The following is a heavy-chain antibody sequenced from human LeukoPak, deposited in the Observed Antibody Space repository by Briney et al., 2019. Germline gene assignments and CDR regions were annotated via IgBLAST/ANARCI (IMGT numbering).Heavy chain of an antibody. Sequence: GGSLRLSCAASGFTFSSYSMNWVRQAPGKGLEWVSSISSSSSYIYYADSVKGRFTISRDNAKNSLYLQMNSLRAEDTAVYYCARDTRGYCSGGSCYSKQWGQGTLVTVSS. V-gene: IGHV3-21*01. D-gene: IGHD2-15*01. CDR3: ARDTRGYCSGGSCYSKQ. CDR2: ISSSSSYI. J-gene: IGHJ1*01. CDR1: GFTFSSYS.